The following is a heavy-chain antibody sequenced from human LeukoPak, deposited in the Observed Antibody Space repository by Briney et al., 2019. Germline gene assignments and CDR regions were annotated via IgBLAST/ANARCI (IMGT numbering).Heavy chain of an antibody. D-gene: IGHD3-10*01. CDR1: GYSISSGYY. J-gene: IGHJ4*02. CDR3: ARDCRSYGSGIYYFDY. Sequence: PSETLSLTCTVSGYSISSGYYWGWIRQPPGKGLEWIGSIYHSGSTYYNPSLKSRVTISVDTSKNQFSLKLSSVTAADTAVYYCARDCRSYGSGIYYFDYWGQGTLVTVSS. CDR2: IYHSGST. V-gene: IGHV4-38-2*02.